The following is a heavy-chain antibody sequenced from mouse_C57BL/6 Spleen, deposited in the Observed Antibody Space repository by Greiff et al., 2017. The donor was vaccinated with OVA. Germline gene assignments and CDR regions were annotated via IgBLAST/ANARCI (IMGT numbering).Heavy chain of an antibody. Sequence: QVQLKQPGAELVKPGASVKLSCKASGYTFTSYWMHWVKQRPGRGLEWIGRIDPNSGGTKYNEKFKSKATLTVDKPSSTAYMQLSSLTSEDSAVYYCARELLRYYYAMDYWGQGTSVTVSS. J-gene: IGHJ4*01. CDR1: GYTFTSYW. CDR2: IDPNSGGT. CDR3: ARELLRYYYAMDY. V-gene: IGHV1-72*01. D-gene: IGHD1-1*01.